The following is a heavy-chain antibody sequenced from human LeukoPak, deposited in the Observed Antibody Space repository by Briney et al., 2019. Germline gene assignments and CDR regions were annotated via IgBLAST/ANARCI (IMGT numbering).Heavy chain of an antibody. Sequence: GGSLRLSCAASGFTVSSNYMSWVRQAPGKGLEWVSVIYSGGSTYYADSVKGRFTISRQNSKNTLDLQMNSPRPEDTAVYYCARDGRYCIITSCYGYYGMDVWGQGTTVTVSS. J-gene: IGHJ6*02. V-gene: IGHV3-53*04. CDR1: GFTVSSNY. CDR3: ARDGRYCIITSCYGYYGMDV. CDR2: IYSGGST. D-gene: IGHD2-2*01.